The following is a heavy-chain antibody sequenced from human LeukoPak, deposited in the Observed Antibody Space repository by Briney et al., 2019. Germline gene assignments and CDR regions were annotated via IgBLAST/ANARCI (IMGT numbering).Heavy chain of an antibody. CDR2: IKHDGNDK. CDR1: GFTFSSYW. CDR3: ARILPLRVPAAMGD. D-gene: IGHD2-2*01. V-gene: IGHV3-7*01. Sequence: GGSLRLSCAASGFTFSSYWMTWVRQAPGKGLEWVANIKHDGNDKYFVDSVKGRFTISRDNAKNSLHLQLNSLRAEDTAVYYCARILPLRVPAAMGDWGQGTLVTVSS. J-gene: IGHJ4*02.